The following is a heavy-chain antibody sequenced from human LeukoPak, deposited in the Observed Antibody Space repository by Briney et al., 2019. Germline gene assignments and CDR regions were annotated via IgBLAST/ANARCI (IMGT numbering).Heavy chain of an antibody. V-gene: IGHV2-5*02. J-gene: IGHJ4*02. Sequence: SGPTLVNPTQTLTLTCTFSGFSLSTSGGGVGWIRQPPGKALEWLALIYWDDDKRYSPSLKSRLTITKDTSKNQVVLTMTNMDPVDTATYYCALHSEVGVVNDYWGQGTLVTVSS. D-gene: IGHD3-3*01. CDR2: IYWDDDK. CDR1: GFSLSTSGGG. CDR3: ALHSEVGVVNDY.